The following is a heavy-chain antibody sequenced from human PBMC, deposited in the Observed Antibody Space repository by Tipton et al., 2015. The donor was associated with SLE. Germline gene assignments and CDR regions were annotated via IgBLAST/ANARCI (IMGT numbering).Heavy chain of an antibody. CDR1: GGSISDRGFY. V-gene: IGHV4-39*07. J-gene: IGHJ4*02. Sequence: TLSLTCTVSGGSISDRGFYWGWIRQTPGKGLEWIGSIYYSDTTYYNPSLKSRVTISVDTSKNQFSLNLRVVTAADSAVFYCAREHVGVAYSFDYWGQGSLVSVSS. D-gene: IGHD3-16*01. CDR3: AREHVGVAYSFDY. CDR2: IYYSDTT.